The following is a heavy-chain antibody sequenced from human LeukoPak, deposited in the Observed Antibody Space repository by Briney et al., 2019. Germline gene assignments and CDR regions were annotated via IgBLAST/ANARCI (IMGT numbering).Heavy chain of an antibody. CDR1: GGTFSSYT. Sequence: SVKVSCKASGGTFSSYTISWVRQAPGQGLEWMGRIIPILGIANYAQKFQGRVTITADKSTSTAYMELSSLRSEDTAVYYCAREYSSSPWECWGQGTLVTVSS. CDR3: AREYSSSPWEC. D-gene: IGHD6-6*01. V-gene: IGHV1-69*04. J-gene: IGHJ4*02. CDR2: IIPILGIA.